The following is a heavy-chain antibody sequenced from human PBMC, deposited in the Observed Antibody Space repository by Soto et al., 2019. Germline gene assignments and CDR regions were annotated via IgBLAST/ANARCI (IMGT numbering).Heavy chain of an antibody. CDR1: GGSISSGGYY. CDR3: ASAPVRGVIITGNAFDI. J-gene: IGHJ3*02. D-gene: IGHD3-10*01. V-gene: IGHV4-31*03. Sequence: QVQLQESGPGLVKPSQTLSLTCTVSGGSISSGGYYWSWIRQHPGKGLEWIGYIYYSGSTYYNPSLESRVTISVDTSKNQFSLKLSSVTAADTAVYYCASAPVRGVIITGNAFDIWGQGTMVTVSS. CDR2: IYYSGST.